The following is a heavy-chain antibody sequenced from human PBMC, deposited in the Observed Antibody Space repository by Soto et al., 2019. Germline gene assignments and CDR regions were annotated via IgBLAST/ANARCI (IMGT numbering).Heavy chain of an antibody. V-gene: IGHV1-2*04. Sequence: GASVNVSCKASGYTFTGYYMHWVRQAPGQGLEWMGWINPNSGGTNYAQKFQGWVTMTRDTSISTAYMELSRLRSDDTAVYYCARESPYSSSWSEYYFDYWGQGTLVTVSS. CDR1: GYTFTGYY. J-gene: IGHJ4*02. CDR2: INPNSGGT. D-gene: IGHD6-13*01. CDR3: ARESPYSSSWSEYYFDY.